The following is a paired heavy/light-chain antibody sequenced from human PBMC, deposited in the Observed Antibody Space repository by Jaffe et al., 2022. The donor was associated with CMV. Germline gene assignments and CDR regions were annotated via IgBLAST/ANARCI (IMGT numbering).Heavy chain of an antibody. CDR3: ARENSDRVKYYFDY. D-gene: IGHD3-9*01. CDR1: GSTFRRHA. J-gene: IGHJ4*02. Sequence: QVQLVQSGAEVKKPGSSVKVSCKTSGSTFRRHAINWVRQAPGQGLEWMGGITPILGTTNYAQRFRGTVSITADESTNTVYMELSSLTSEDTAVYYCARENSDRVKYYFDYWGQGTLVTVSS. V-gene: IGHV1-69*01. CDR2: ITPILGTT.
Light chain of an antibody. CDR1: QSVSDY. Sequence: DIVLTQSPATLSLSPGERATLSCRASQSVSDYLVWYQQKPGQAPRLLIYDASNRATGIPARFSGSGSGTDFTLTISSLEPEDFAVYYCQQRSSWPSYTFGQGTKLEIK. J-gene: IGKJ2*01. V-gene: IGKV3-11*01. CDR3: QQRSSWPSYT. CDR2: DAS.